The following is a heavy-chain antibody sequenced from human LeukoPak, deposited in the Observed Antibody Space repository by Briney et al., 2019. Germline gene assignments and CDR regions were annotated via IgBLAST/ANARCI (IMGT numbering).Heavy chain of an antibody. Sequence: SETLSLTCGVYGGSFSGYYWSWIRQPPGKGLEWIGEINPRGSTNYNPSLKSRVTLSADTSKNQFSLTLNSVTAADTAVYYCARGRLGYYFDYWGQGTLVTVSS. CDR1: GGSFSGYY. CDR3: ARGRLGYYFDY. D-gene: IGHD6-13*01. J-gene: IGHJ4*02. CDR2: INPRGST. V-gene: IGHV4-34*01.